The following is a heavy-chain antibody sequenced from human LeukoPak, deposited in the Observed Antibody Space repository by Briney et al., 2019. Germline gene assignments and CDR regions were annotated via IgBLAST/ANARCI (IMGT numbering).Heavy chain of an antibody. CDR1: GGSFSGYY. D-gene: IGHD7-27*01. CDR2: INHRGST. CDR3: ARKTGDLYYFDY. Sequence: SETLSLTCAVYGGSFSGYYWSWIRQPPGNGLEWIGEINHRGSTNYNPSLKSRVTISVDTSKNQFSLKLSSVTAADTAVYYCARKTGDLYYFDYWGQGTLVTVSS. V-gene: IGHV4-34*01. J-gene: IGHJ4*02.